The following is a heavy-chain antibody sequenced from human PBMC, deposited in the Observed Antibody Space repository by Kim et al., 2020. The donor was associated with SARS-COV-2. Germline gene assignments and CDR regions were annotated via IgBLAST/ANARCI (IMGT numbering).Heavy chain of an antibody. D-gene: IGHD1-1*01. CDR1: GGSFSGYY. CDR3: ARSRYAQFNYYYYGMDV. CDR2: INHSGST. Sequence: SETLSLTCAVYGGSFSGYYWSWIRQPPGKGLEWIGEINHSGSTNYNPSLKSRVTISVDTSKNQFSLKLSSVTAADTAVYYCARSRYAQFNYYYYGMDVWGQGTTVTGSS. J-gene: IGHJ6*02. V-gene: IGHV4-34*01.